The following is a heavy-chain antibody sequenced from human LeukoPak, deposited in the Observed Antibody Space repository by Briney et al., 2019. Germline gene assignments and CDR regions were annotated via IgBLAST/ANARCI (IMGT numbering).Heavy chain of an antibody. CDR2: IKRNPDGGTT. D-gene: IGHD3-10*01. J-gene: IGHJ4*02. Sequence: GGSLRLSCAASGFSFSSYGMHWVRQAPGKGLEWVGHIKRNPDGGTTDYTAPVKGRFTISRDDSKNTLYLQMNSLKTEDTAVYYCVGSFLGYWGQGTLVTVSS. CDR3: VGSFLGY. CDR1: GFSFSSYG. V-gene: IGHV3-15*01.